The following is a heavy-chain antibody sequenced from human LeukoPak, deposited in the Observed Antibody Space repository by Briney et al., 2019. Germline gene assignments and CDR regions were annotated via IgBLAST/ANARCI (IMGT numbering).Heavy chain of an antibody. D-gene: IGHD4-17*01. Sequence: SETLSLTCIVSGDSISSSYNWGWIRQPPGKGLEWIGSIYYSGSTYYNPSLKSRVTISVDTSKNQFSLKLSSVTAADTAVYYCARGPVTTYYYMDVWGKGTTVTISS. J-gene: IGHJ6*03. CDR2: IYYSGST. CDR1: GDSISSSYN. V-gene: IGHV4-39*07. CDR3: ARGPVTTYYYMDV.